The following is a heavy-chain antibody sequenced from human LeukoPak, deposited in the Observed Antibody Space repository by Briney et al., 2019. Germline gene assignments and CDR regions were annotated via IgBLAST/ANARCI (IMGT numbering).Heavy chain of an antibody. D-gene: IGHD5-18*01. CDR1: GFTFSSFA. V-gene: IGHV3-30*04. J-gene: IGHJ4*02. CDR3: ATYSYGYTPSSPFDY. Sequence: GGSLRLSCAASGFTFSSFAMHWVRQAPGKGLEWVAVISYDGRDKYNADSVKGRFTISRDNSKNTLFLRMNSLRPEDTAVYYCATYSYGYTPSSPFDYWGQGTLVTVSS. CDR2: ISYDGRDK.